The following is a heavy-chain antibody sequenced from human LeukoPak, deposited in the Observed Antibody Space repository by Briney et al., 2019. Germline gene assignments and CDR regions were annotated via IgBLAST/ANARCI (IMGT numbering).Heavy chain of an antibody. CDR3: ARDPIYIAAAGTGSLPYFDY. D-gene: IGHD6-13*01. V-gene: IGHV1-69*04. CDR2: IIPILGIA. Sequence: SVKVSCKSSGGTFSHYAISWVRQAPGQGLEWMGRIIPILGIANYAQKFQGRVTITADKSTSTAYMELSSLRSEDTAVYYCARDPIYIAAAGTGSLPYFDYWGQGTLVTVSS. J-gene: IGHJ4*02. CDR1: GGTFSHYA.